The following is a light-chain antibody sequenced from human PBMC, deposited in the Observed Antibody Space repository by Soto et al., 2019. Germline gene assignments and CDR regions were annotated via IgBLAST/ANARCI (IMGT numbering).Light chain of an antibody. CDR2: EVS. CDR3: ASHTTSNTRV. Sequence: QSALTQPASVSGSPGQSIAISCTGTSSDLGAYDYVSWYQQHPDKAPKLIIYEVSHRPAGVSNRFSASKYVNTATLTISGLQTEDEADYYCASHTTSNTRVFGTGTKLTVL. CDR1: SSDLGAYDY. J-gene: IGLJ1*01. V-gene: IGLV2-14*03.